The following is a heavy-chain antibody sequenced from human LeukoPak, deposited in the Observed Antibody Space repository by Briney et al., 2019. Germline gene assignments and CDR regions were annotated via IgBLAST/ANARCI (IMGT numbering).Heavy chain of an antibody. Sequence: PGGSLRLSCAASGFTISSDYMSWVRQAPGKGLEWVSVIFATGTTFYADSVWGRFSISRDDSKNTVHLQMSSLRTEDTAFYYCARSKRGNSGYSNYWYFDLWGRGTLVTVSS. CDR2: IFATGTT. D-gene: IGHD3-22*01. CDR3: ARSKRGNSGYSNYWYFDL. V-gene: IGHV3-66*02. J-gene: IGHJ2*01. CDR1: GFTISSDY.